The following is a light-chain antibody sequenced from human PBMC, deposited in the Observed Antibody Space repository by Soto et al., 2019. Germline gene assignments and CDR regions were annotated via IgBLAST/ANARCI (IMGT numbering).Light chain of an antibody. CDR1: QSVSSY. V-gene: IGKV1-39*01. CDR3: QQYDSTPRT. CDR2: AAS. Sequence: EIQLTQSPSTLSSSPGERATISCRASQSVSSYFAWYQQKPGKAPRLLIYAASSLDSGVPSRFSGSGSGTDFTLTISSLEPEDFATYYCQQYDSTPRTFGGGTKVDIK. J-gene: IGKJ4*02.